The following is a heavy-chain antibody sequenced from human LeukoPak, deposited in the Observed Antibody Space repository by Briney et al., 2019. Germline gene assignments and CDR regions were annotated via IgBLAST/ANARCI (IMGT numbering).Heavy chain of an antibody. J-gene: IGHJ5*02. D-gene: IGHD3-10*01. CDR1: GGSIGSYY. CDR2: IYYSGST. CDR3: ARQVTMVRGVINRFVWFDP. Sequence: SETLSLTCTVSGGSIGSYYWTWIRQPPGKGLEWIGYIYYSGSTNYNPSLKSRVTISVDTSKNQFSLKLSSVTAADTAVYYCARQVTMVRGVINRFVWFDPWGQGTLVTVSS. V-gene: IGHV4-59*08.